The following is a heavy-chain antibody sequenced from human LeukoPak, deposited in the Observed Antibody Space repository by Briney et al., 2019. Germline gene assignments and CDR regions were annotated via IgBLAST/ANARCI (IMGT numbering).Heavy chain of an antibody. CDR3: AKDPAYYYGSGRPFDY. J-gene: IGHJ4*02. Sequence: GGSLRLSCAASGFTFSSYSMNWVRQAPGKGLEWVSSISSSSSYIYYADSVKGRFTISRDNSKNTLYLQMNSLRAEDTAVYYCAKDPAYYYGSGRPFDYWGQGTLVTVSS. V-gene: IGHV3-21*04. D-gene: IGHD3-10*01. CDR2: ISSSSSYI. CDR1: GFTFSSYS.